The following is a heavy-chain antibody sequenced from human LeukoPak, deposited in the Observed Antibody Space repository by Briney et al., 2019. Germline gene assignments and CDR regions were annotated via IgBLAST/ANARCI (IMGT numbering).Heavy chain of an antibody. CDR3: ARPKYSGSYYGY. CDR1: GYTFTSYD. Sequence: ASVKVSCKASGYTFTSYDINWVRQATGQGLEWMGWMNPNSGNTGYAQKFQGRVTITRNTSISTAYMELSSLRSEDTAVYYCARPKYSGSYYGYWGQGTLVTVSS. V-gene: IGHV1-8*03. CDR2: MNPNSGNT. D-gene: IGHD1-26*01. J-gene: IGHJ4*02.